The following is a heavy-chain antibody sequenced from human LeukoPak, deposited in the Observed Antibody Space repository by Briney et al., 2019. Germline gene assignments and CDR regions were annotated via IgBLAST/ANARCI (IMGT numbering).Heavy chain of an antibody. D-gene: IGHD5-18*01. CDR3: AREGYSYGYFDY. CDR2: ISGTGGTT. J-gene: IGHJ4*02. CDR1: GFTFYSFA. V-gene: IGHV3-23*01. Sequence: GGSLRLSCAASGFTFYSFAMSWVRQAPGKGLEWVSAISGTGGTTYYADSVKGRFTISRDNSKNTLYLQMNSLRAEDTAVYYCAREGYSYGYFDYWGQGTLVTVSS.